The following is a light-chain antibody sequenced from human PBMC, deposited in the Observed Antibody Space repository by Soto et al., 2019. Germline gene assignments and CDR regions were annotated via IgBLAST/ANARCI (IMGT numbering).Light chain of an antibody. CDR2: GAA. CDR3: QQYATSPFT. V-gene: IGKV3-20*01. Sequence: EIVLTQSPGTLSLSPGERATLSCRASQSVRSNYLAWYQQRPGQAPRLLIYGAASRAGGIPDRFRGSVSGTDFSLSIVTLEPEDSAVYYCQQYATSPFTFGPGTKVDIK. CDR1: QSVRSNY. J-gene: IGKJ3*01.